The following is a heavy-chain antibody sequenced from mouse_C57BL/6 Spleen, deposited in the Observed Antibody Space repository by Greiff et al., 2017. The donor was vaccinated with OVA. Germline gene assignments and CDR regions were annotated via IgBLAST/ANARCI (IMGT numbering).Heavy chain of an antibody. CDR1: GYTFTDYE. D-gene: IGHD1-1*01. Sequence: VKLQESGAELVRPGASVTLSCKASGYTFTDYEMHWVKQTPVHGLEWIGAIDPETGGTAYNQKFKGKAILTADKSSSTAYMELRSLTSEDSAVYYCTNFYYYGSSLAWFAYWGQGTLVTVSA. CDR2: IDPETGGT. J-gene: IGHJ3*01. CDR3: TNFYYYGSSLAWFAY. V-gene: IGHV1-15*01.